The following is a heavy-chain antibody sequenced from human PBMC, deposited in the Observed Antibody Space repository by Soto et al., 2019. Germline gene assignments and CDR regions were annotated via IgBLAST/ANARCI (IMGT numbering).Heavy chain of an antibody. V-gene: IGHV4-59*08. CDR2: IYYSGST. CDR1: GGSISSYY. Sequence: PWETLSLTCTVSGGSISSYYWSWIRQPPGKGLEWIGYIYYSGSTNYNPSLKSRVTISVDTSKNQFSLKLSSVTAADTAVYYCARLRLKAFDYWGQGTLVTVSS. CDR3: ARLRLKAFDY. J-gene: IGHJ4*02. D-gene: IGHD3-22*01.